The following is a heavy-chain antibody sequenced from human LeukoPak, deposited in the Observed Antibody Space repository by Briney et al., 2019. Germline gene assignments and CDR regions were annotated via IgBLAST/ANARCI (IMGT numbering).Heavy chain of an antibody. V-gene: IGHV1-24*01. CDR3: ATDDYDSSGYYRDY. J-gene: IGHJ4*02. D-gene: IGHD3-22*01. CDR2: FDPEDGET. CDR1: GYTLTELS. Sequence: ASVKVSCKVSGYTLTELSMHWVRQAPGKGLEWMGGFDPEDGETIYAQKFQGRVTMTEDTSTDTAYMELSSLGSEDTAVYYCATDDYDSSGYYRDYWGQGTLVTVSS.